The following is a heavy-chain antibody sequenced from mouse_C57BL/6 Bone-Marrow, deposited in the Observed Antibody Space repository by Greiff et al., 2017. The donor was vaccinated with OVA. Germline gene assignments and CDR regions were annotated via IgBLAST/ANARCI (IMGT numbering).Heavy chain of an antibody. V-gene: IGHV1-81*01. CDR2: IYPRSGNT. J-gene: IGHJ3*01. CDR1: GYTFTSYG. D-gene: IGHD1-1*01. CDR3: ARRYYYGIWFAY. Sequence: QVQLQQSGAELARPGASVKLSCKASGYTFTSYGISWVKQRTGQGLEWIGEIYPRSGNTYYNEKFKGKATLTAATSSSTAYMELRSLTSEDSAVYFCARRYYYGIWFAYWGQGTLVTVSA.